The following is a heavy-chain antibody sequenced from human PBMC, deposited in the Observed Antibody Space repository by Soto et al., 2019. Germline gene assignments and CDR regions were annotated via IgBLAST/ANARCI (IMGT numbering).Heavy chain of an antibody. D-gene: IGHD3-3*01. CDR2: IYWDDDK. CDR3: AHRVLRTVFGFVTTTAIYFDF. Sequence: QITLNESGTTVVRPTETLTLTCRFSGFSLITSGVGVGWIRQSTGKATEWLALIYWDDDKRYSASLKSRLTITKHTSNIQVVLTVSDSDPTDTSTYYCAHRVLRTVFGFVTTTAIYFDFWGQGTPVAVSS. V-gene: IGHV2-5*02. J-gene: IGHJ4*02. CDR1: GFSLITSGVG.